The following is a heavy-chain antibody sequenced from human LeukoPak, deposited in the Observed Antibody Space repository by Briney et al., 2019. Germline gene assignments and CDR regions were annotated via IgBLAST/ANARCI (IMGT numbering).Heavy chain of an antibody. CDR2: SNSDGGAT. D-gene: IGHD6-6*01. CDR3: AKWGSSGIDP. V-gene: IGHV3-74*01. J-gene: IGHJ5*02. Sequence: PGGSLRLSCTASGFTFSSYWMHWVRQAPEKGLVWVSRSNSDGGATNYADSVKGRFTISRDNAKNTLYLQMNSLRAEDTAVYYCAKWGSSGIDPWGQGTLVTVSS. CDR1: GFTFSSYW.